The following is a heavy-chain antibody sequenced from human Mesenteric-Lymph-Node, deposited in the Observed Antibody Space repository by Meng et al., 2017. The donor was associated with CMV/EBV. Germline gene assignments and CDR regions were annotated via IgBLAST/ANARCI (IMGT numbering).Heavy chain of an antibody. CDR1: GYTFTTYD. V-gene: IGHV3-30*02. CDR3: AKDHEDRWELLD. D-gene: IGHD1-26*01. CDR2: YDGPYK. Sequence: SCKASGYTFTTYDVTWVRQAPGKGLEWVAYDGPYKSYANSVKGRFTTSRDNSKNTLYLQMNSLRAEDTAVYYCAKDHEDRWELLDWGQGTLVTVSS. J-gene: IGHJ4*02.